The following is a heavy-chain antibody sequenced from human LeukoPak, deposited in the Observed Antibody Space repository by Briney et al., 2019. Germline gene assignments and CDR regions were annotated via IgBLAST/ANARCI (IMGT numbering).Heavy chain of an antibody. D-gene: IGHD2-2*01. Sequence: GRSLRLSCAASGFTFSSYGMHWVRQAPGKGLEWVAVIRYDGSNKYYADSVKGRFTISRDNSKNTLYLQMNSLRAEDTAVYYCARGGYCSSTSCAPYYYYGMDVWGQGTTVTVSS. J-gene: IGHJ6*02. CDR2: IRYDGSNK. CDR1: GFTFSSYG. V-gene: IGHV3-33*01. CDR3: ARGGYCSSTSCAPYYYYGMDV.